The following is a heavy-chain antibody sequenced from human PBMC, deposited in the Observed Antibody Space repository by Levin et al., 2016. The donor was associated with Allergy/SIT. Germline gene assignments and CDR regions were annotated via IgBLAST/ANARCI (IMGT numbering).Heavy chain of an antibody. CDR3: ARVGNLNYYDRSEFAFDI. CDR2: SSGYNGNT. V-gene: IGHV1-18*01. D-gene: IGHD3-22*01. J-gene: IGHJ3*02. Sequence: WVRQAPGQGLEWMGWSSGYNGNTNYAQKLQGRVTMTTDTSTSTAYMELRSLRYDDTAVYYCARVGNLNYYDRSEFAFDIWGQGTMVTVSS.